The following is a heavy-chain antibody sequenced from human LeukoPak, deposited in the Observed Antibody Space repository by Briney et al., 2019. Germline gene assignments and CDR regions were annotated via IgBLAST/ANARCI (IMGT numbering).Heavy chain of an antibody. V-gene: IGHV1-46*01. CDR2: FNLCGGST. D-gene: IGHD2/OR15-2a*01. CDR3: ARDGVLGEARNIFDY. J-gene: IGHJ4*02. Sequence: ASVRVSCKASGYTFTCYYMHSARQAPGQGLEWMGIFNLCGGSTRYAKKSQGRVTMTRAMSTSTVYRELRSLRSEATAVYYCARDGVLGEARNIFDYWGQGTLVTVSS. CDR1: GYTFTCYY.